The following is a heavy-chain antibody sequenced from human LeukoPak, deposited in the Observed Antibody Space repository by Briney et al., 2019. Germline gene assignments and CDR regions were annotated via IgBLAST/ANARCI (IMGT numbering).Heavy chain of an antibody. V-gene: IGHV1-69*05. CDR1: GGTFSSYA. CDR2: IIPIFGTA. J-gene: IGHJ4*02. CDR3: ARDAQYSSSSDDFDY. Sequence: VASVKVSCKASGGTFSSYAISWVRQAPGQGLEWMGRIIPIFGTANYAQKFQGRVTITTDESTSTAYMELSSLRSEDTAVYYCARDAQYSSSSDDFDYWGQGTLVTVSS. D-gene: IGHD6-6*01.